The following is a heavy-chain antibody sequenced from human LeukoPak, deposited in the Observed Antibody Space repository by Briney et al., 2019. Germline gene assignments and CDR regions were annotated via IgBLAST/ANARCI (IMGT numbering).Heavy chain of an antibody. D-gene: IGHD2-2*01. CDR2: INHSGST. Sequence: SETLSLTCAVYGGSFSGCYWSWIRQPPGKGLEWIGEINHSGSTNYNPSLKSRVTISADTSKNQFSLKLSSVTAADTAVYYCARGDIVVVPAAIYYYYYMDVWGKGTTVTVSS. V-gene: IGHV4-34*01. CDR3: ARGDIVVVPAAIYYYYYMDV. CDR1: GGSFSGCY. J-gene: IGHJ6*03.